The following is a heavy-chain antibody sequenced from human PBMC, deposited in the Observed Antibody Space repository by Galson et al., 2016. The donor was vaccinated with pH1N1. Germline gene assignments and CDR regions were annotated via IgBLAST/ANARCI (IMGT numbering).Heavy chain of an antibody. D-gene: IGHD4-17*01. V-gene: IGHV4-4*02. J-gene: IGHJ4*02. CDR2: IHYSGST. CDR3: GKGRHYGDSRPFDY. Sequence: SETLSLTCIVSGDSVSSEIWWTWVRQPPGRALEWVGEIHYSGSTNFHPALGSRVAMSVDVSRNIFSLDLGSVTAADTAVDYCGKGRHYGDSRPFDYWGQGTLVTVSS. CDR1: GDSVSSEIW.